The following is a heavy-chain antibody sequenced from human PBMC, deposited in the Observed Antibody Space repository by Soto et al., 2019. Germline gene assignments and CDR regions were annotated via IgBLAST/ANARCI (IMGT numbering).Heavy chain of an antibody. V-gene: IGHV3-7*05. CDR3: ARRDDFWSGYPFS. CDR1: GFTFSSYW. CDR2: IKQDGSEQ. D-gene: IGHD3-3*01. J-gene: IGHJ5*02. Sequence: EVQLVESGGGLVQPGGSLRLSCAASGFTFSSYWMSWVRQAPGKGLEWVANIKQDGSEQYYVDSVKGRFTISRDNAKNSLYLQMNSLRAEDTAVYYCARRDDFWSGYPFSWGQGTLVTVSS.